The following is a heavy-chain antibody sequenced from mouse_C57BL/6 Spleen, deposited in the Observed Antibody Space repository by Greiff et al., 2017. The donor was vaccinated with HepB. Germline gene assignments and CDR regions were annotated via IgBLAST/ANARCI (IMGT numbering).Heavy chain of an antibody. J-gene: IGHJ1*03. CDR3: ARDYYSNYEGYWYFDV. D-gene: IGHD2-5*01. Sequence: QVTLKVSGPGILQSSQTLSLTCSFSGFSLSTSGMGVSWIRQPSGKGLEWLAHIYWDDDKRYNPSLKSRLTISKDTSRNQVFLKITSVDTADTATYYCARDYYSNYEGYWYFDVWGTGTTVTVSS. CDR2: IYWDDDK. V-gene: IGHV8-12*01. CDR1: GFSLSTSGMG.